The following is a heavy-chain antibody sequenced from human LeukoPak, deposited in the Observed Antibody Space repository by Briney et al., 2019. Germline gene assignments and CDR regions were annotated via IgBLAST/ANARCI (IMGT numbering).Heavy chain of an antibody. Sequence: GGSLRLSCAASGFTVSSNYVSWVCQAPGKGLEWVSVIYSGGSTYYADSVKGRFTISRDNSKNTLYLQMNSLRAEDTAVYYCAREDTAMTPGAFDIWGQGTMVTVSS. CDR1: GFTVSSNY. J-gene: IGHJ3*02. V-gene: IGHV3-66*01. D-gene: IGHD5-18*01. CDR3: AREDTAMTPGAFDI. CDR2: IYSGGST.